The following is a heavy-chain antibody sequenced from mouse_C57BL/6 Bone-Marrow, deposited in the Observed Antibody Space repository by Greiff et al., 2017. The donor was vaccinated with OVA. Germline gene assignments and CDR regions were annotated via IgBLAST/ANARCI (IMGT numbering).Heavy chain of an antibody. CDR2: ISSGGSYT. CDR1: GFTFSSYG. Sequence: EVMLVESGGDLVKPGGSLKLSCAASGFTFSSYGMSWVRQTPDKRLEWVATISSGGSYTYYPDSVKGRFTISRDNAKNTLYLHMSSLKSEDTAMYYCANYDYDGAMDYWGQGTSVTVSS. D-gene: IGHD2-4*01. V-gene: IGHV5-6*02. CDR3: ANYDYDGAMDY. J-gene: IGHJ4*01.